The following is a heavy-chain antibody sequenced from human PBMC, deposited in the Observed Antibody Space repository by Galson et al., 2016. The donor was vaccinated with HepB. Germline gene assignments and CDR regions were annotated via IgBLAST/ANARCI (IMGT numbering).Heavy chain of an antibody. V-gene: IGHV4-39*01. D-gene: IGHD4-17*01. J-gene: IGHJ4*02. Sequence: ETLSLTCSVSGGSISSSAYWGWIRQPPGKGLEWIANIHYSGSIDYKSSLKSRVTISLDEFKNQFSLKLNSVTAADTAFYYCARPRDYGFDNWGQGTLVTVYS. CDR1: GGSISSSAY. CDR3: ARPRDYGFDN. CDR2: IHYSGSI.